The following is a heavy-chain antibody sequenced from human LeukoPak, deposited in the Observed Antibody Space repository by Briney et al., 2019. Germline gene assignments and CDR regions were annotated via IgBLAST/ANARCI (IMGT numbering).Heavy chain of an antibody. J-gene: IGHJ4*02. CDR1: GYTFTSYD. CDR3: ERALYYFDY. V-gene: IGHV1-8*01. Sequence: ASVKVSCKASGYTFTSYDINWVRQATGQGLEWMGWMNPNSGNTGYVQKVQGRVTMTRNTSINTAYMELSSLRPEDPAVYYWERALYYFDYWGQGTLVTVSS. CDR2: MNPNSGNT.